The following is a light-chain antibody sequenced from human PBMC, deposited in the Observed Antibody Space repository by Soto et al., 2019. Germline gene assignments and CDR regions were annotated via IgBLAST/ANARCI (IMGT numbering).Light chain of an antibody. Sequence: QSVLTQPPSVSAAPGQKVTITCSGTTSNLGINYVSWYQQVPGTAPKLLIYDNNKRPSGIPDRFSGSKSGTSATLGITGLQTGDEADYYCGTWDSSLGTWVFGGGTQLTVL. J-gene: IGLJ3*02. CDR1: TSNLGINY. V-gene: IGLV1-51*01. CDR3: GTWDSSLGTWV. CDR2: DNN.